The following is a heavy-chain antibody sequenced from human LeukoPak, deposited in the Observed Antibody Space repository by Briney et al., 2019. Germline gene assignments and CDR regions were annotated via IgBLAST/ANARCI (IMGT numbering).Heavy chain of an antibody. V-gene: IGHV3-7*01. CDR3: ARDRYYYDKRVWFDP. D-gene: IGHD3-22*01. J-gene: IGHJ5*02. CDR2: IKQDGSEK. Sequence: PGGSLRLSCAASGFTFSSYWMSWVRQAPGKGLEWVANIKQDGSEKYYVDSVKGRFTISRDNAKNSLYLQMNSLRAEDTAVYYCARDRYYYDKRVWFDPWGQGTLVTVSS. CDR1: GFTFSSYW.